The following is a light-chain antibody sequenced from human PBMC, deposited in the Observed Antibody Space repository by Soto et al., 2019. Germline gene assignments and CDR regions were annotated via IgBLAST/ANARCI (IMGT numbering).Light chain of an antibody. CDR2: DVS. V-gene: IGLV2-14*03. Sequence: QSALTQPASVSGSPGQSITISCTGTSSDVGGYNYVSWYQHHPGKAPQLMIYDVSNRPSGVSNRFSGSKSGNTASLTISGLQAEDEADYYCCSYTSSNTAIFGGGTKLTVL. CDR3: CSYTSSNTAI. CDR1: SSDVGGYNY. J-gene: IGLJ2*01.